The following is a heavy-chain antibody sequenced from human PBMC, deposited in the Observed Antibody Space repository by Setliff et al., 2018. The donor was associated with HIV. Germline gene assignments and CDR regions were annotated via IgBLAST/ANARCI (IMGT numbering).Heavy chain of an antibody. CDR3: ARVLRITIIRGPNWFDP. V-gene: IGHV4-34*01. Sequence: PSETLSLTCAVYGGSFSGHYWSWIRQPPGKGMEWIGEVNHRGSTNYNPSLKSRVTISGDTSKNQFSLKLSSVTVADTAVYYCARVLRITIIRGPNWFDPWGQGILVTVSS. D-gene: IGHD3-10*01. CDR1: GGSFSGHY. J-gene: IGHJ5*02. CDR2: VNHRGST.